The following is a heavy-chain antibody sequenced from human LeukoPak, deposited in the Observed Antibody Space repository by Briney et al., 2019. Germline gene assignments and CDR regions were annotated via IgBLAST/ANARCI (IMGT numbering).Heavy chain of an antibody. Sequence: GGSLRLPCAASGFTFSSYGMSWVRQAPGKGLEWVSAISGSGGRTYYADSVKGRFTISRDNSKNTLYLQLNSLRAEDTAIYYCAHHGGGTVRIAAFDIWGQGTMVTVSS. CDR3: AHHGGGTVRIAAFDI. D-gene: IGHD4-17*01. CDR1: GFTFSSYG. J-gene: IGHJ3*02. CDR2: ISGSGGRT. V-gene: IGHV3-23*01.